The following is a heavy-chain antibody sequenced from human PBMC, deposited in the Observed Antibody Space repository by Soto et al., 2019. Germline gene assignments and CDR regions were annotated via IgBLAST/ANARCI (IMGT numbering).Heavy chain of an antibody. J-gene: IGHJ5*02. CDR1: GGSITSSSYY. D-gene: IGHD1-26*01. CDR2: IYYSGST. Sequence: QLHLRESGPGLVKPSETLSLTCTVSGGSITSSSYYWVWIRQPPGKGLEWIGSIYYSGSTYYNPSLKSRVTISVDTSKKQFSLKLSSVTAADTAVYYCATQEVGGSYVYTFDPWGQGTLVTVSS. V-gene: IGHV4-39*01. CDR3: ATQEVGGSYVYTFDP.